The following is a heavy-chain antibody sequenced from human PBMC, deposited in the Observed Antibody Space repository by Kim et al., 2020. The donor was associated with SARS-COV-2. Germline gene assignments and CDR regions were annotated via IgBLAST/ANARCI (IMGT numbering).Heavy chain of an antibody. J-gene: IGHJ5*02. V-gene: IGHV4-34*01. D-gene: IGHD5-18*01. CDR3: ARGNNEVDGYNYGKNWFDP. CDR1: GVSFSDYF. Sequence: SETLSLACAVYGVSFSDYFWNWIRQPPGKGLEWIGEINHSGTTTYNPSLKSRITILVDMSKNQFSLKLGSVTAADTAVYYCARGNNEVDGYNYGKNWFDPWGQGVLVTVSS. CDR2: INHSGTT.